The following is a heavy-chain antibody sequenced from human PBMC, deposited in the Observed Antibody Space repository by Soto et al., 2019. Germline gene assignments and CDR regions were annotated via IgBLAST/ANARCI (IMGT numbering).Heavy chain of an antibody. CDR2: IYSSGST. CDR1: GGSISSYY. J-gene: IGHJ4*02. Sequence: QVQLLESGPGLVKPPETLSLTCTVSGGSISSYYWSWIRQPPGKGLEWIGYIYSSGSTNYNPSLKSRVTISVDTSKNQFSLKLSSVTAADTAVYYCARRYGGGFDYWGQGTLVTVSS. CDR3: ARRYGGGFDY. D-gene: IGHD3-10*01. V-gene: IGHV4-59*08.